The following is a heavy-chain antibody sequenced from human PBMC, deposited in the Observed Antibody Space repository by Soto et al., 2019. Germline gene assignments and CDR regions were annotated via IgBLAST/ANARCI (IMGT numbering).Heavy chain of an antibody. CDR2: INPNSGGT. Sequence: GVSGKVSSKAPCYIFVKYGMASVRQAPGQRIEWMGWINPNSGGTTYAQKFQGWVTMTRETSISTAYMELSRLRSDDTAVYYCARGRTYYYDSSGSRQIYYYGMDVWGQGTTVTVSS. J-gene: IGHJ6*02. D-gene: IGHD3-22*01. CDR3: ARGRTYYYDSSGSRQIYYYGMDV. V-gene: IGHV1-2*04. CDR1: CYIFVKYG.